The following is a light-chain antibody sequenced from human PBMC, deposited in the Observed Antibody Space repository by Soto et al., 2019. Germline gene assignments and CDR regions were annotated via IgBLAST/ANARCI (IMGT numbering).Light chain of an antibody. CDR3: LQNHSFAVS. V-gene: IGKV1-17*01. CDR1: QGIRHD. Sequence: DIQMTQSPSSLSASVGDRVTITCRASQGIRHDLGWFQQKPGKAPKRPIYSASSFQSGIPSRFSGSGSGTEFTLTISSLLPDDVANSFCLQNHSFAVSFRQGTKLEIK. CDR2: SAS. J-gene: IGKJ1*01.